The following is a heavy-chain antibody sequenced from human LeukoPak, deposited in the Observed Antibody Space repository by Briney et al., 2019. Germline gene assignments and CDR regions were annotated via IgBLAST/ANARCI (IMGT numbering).Heavy chain of an antibody. CDR2: IKQDGGEK. CDR1: GFTFSYYS. V-gene: IGHV3-7*04. J-gene: IGHJ4*02. Sequence: GGSLRLSCAASGFTFSYYSMSWVRQAPGKGLEWVANIKQDGGEKYYVDSVKGRFTISKGNAKNSLYLQMNSLRADDTAVYYCARQQYSSYWSWGQGTLVTVSS. CDR3: ARQQYSSYWS. D-gene: IGHD6-6*01.